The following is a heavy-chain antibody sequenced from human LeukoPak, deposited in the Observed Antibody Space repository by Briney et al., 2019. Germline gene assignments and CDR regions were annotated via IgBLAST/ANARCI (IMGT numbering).Heavy chain of an antibody. J-gene: IGHJ4*02. D-gene: IGHD2-2*01. CDR2: INSDGSIT. CDR3: WVPATAGEADY. CDR1: GFTFSDDW. V-gene: IGHV3-74*01. Sequence: GGALRLSCAASGFTFSDDWMRWGRQAPGKGLWWVSRINSDGSITNYADSVKGRFTISRDNAKKTLYLQMNSLRAEDTAVYYCWVPATAGEADYWGQGTLLTV.